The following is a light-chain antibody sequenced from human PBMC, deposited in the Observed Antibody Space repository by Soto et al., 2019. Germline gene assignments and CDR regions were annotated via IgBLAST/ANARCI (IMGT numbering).Light chain of an antibody. CDR1: QSVSSN. CDR2: GAS. V-gene: IGKV3-15*01. CDR3: QQYNNWLRT. J-gene: IGKJ1*01. Sequence: EIVMTQSPATLSVSPGERATLSCRASQSVSSNLAWYQQKPVQAPRLLIYGASTRATGIPARFSGSGSGTEFTLTISSLQSEDFAVYYCQQYNNWLRTFGQGTKVEIK.